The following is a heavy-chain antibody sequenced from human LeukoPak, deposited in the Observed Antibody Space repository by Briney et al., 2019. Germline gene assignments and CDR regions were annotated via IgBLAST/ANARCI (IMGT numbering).Heavy chain of an antibody. D-gene: IGHD3-16*01. V-gene: IGHV3-23*01. CDR3: AKDGSWGDYYFYFYIDV. J-gene: IGHJ6*03. Sequence: PGGSLRLSCKASGFTFSNSAMSWVRQAPGKGLEWVSGISASGHYTYNADSAKGRFTISRDNSKNTLYLQMNSLRAEDTALYFCAKDGSWGDYYFYFYIDVWGKGTTVTVSS. CDR2: ISASGHYT. CDR1: GFTFSNSA.